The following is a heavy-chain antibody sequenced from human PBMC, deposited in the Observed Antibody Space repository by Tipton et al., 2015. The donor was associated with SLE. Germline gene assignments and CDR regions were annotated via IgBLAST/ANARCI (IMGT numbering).Heavy chain of an antibody. CDR1: GFSFSSYA. J-gene: IGHJ5*02. D-gene: IGHD3-3*01. V-gene: IGHV3-30-3*01. CDR2: ISYDGSNK. CDR3: ARDTEWYSWFDP. Sequence: SGFSFSSYAMHWVRQAPGKGLEWVAVISYDGSNKYYADSVKGRFTISRDNSKNTLYLQMNSLRAEDTAVYYCARDTEWYSWFDPWGQGTLVTVSS.